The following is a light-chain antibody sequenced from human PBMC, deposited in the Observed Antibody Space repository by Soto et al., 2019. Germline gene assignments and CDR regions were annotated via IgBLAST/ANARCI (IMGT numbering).Light chain of an antibody. CDR3: CSYAGSVV. Sequence: QSVLTQPASVSGSPGQSITISCTGTSSDVGSYNLVSWYQQHPGKAPKLMIYEVSKRPSGVSNRFSGSKSGNTASLTISGLQAEDEADYYCCSYAGSVVFGGGTMVTVL. CDR1: SSDVGSYNL. CDR2: EVS. J-gene: IGLJ2*01. V-gene: IGLV2-23*02.